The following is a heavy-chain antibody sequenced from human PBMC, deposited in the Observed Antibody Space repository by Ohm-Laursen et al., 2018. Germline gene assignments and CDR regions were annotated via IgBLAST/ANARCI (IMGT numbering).Heavy chain of an antibody. V-gene: IGHV4-39*02. CDR3: AREYSDDGGYRYDAFDV. Sequence: TLSLTCVVSGGSISSSSYYWGWIRRPPGKGLEWIGGMYYSGNTYYNPSLKSRVTIAVDTSKNQFSLELTSVTAADTAVYYCAREYSDDGGYRYDAFDVWGHGTVVTVSS. CDR1: GGSISSSSYY. J-gene: IGHJ3*01. D-gene: IGHD2-15*01. CDR2: MYYSGNT.